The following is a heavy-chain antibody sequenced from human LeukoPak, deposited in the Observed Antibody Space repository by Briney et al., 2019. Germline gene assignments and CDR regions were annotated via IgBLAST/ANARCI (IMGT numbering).Heavy chain of an antibody. CDR3: ASRDGYNPLYFDY. V-gene: IGHV4-34*01. J-gene: IGHJ4*02. CDR2: MNHSGST. D-gene: IGHD5-24*01. Sequence: SETLSLTCAVYGGSFSGYHCTWIRQPPGKGLEWIGEMNHSGSTNYNPSLKSRVTISVDTSKNQFSLKLSSVTAADTAVYYCASRDGYNPLYFDYWGQGTLVTVSS. CDR1: GGSFSGYH.